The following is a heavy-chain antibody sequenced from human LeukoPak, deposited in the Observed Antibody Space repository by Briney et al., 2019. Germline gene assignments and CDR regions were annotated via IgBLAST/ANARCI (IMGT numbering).Heavy chain of an antibody. Sequence: SETLSLTCTVSGGSISSYYWSWIRQPPGKGLEWIGYIYYSGSTNYNPSLKSRVTISVDTSKNQFSLKLSSVTAADTAVYYCARHSPFWDYGDYLTDYFDYWGQGTLVTVSS. CDR1: GGSISSYY. CDR3: ARHSPFWDYGDYLTDYFDY. D-gene: IGHD4-17*01. J-gene: IGHJ4*02. V-gene: IGHV4-59*08. CDR2: IYYSGST.